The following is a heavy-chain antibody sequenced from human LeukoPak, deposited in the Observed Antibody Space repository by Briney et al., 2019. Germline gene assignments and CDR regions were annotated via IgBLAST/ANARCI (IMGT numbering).Heavy chain of an antibody. Sequence: ASVKVSCKASGYTFTGYYLHWIRQAPGQGPEWMGRINPNTGGTNYAQKFQGWVTMTRDTSIGTAYLDLGNLKSDDTAVSYCARDAGIWFGEANYGVDVWGKGTTVTVSS. V-gene: IGHV1-2*04. D-gene: IGHD3-10*01. CDR2: INPNTGGT. CDR1: GYTFTGYY. CDR3: ARDAGIWFGEANYGVDV. J-gene: IGHJ6*04.